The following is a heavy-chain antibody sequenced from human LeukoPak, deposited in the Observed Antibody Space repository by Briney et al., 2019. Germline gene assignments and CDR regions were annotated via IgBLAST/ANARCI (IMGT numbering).Heavy chain of an antibody. V-gene: IGHV3-74*01. CDR1: GFTFSSYS. Sequence: GGSLRLSCAASGFTFSSYSMNWVRQAPGKGLVWVSRINSDGSSTNYADSVKGRFTISRDNAKNTLYLQMNSLRAEDTAVYYCARESYCSGGSCYSGRAFDIWGQGTMVTVSS. CDR2: INSDGSST. CDR3: ARESYCSGGSCYSGRAFDI. J-gene: IGHJ3*02. D-gene: IGHD2-15*01.